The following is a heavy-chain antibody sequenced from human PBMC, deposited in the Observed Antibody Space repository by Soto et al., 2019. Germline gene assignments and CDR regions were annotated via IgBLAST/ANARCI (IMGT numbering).Heavy chain of an antibody. V-gene: IGHV4-59*01. D-gene: IGHD5-12*01. CDR3: PTAGVATLGGFDF. J-gene: IGHJ4*02. CDR1: GGSISRYY. Sequence: QVQLQESGPGLVKPSETLSLTCTVSGGSISRYYWSWIRQPPGKGLQWIGYLYYSGSTNYHPSLQSRDTLSVDTSQNQFSLRLGSAPAAATALYYSPTAGVATLGGFDFWGQGTLVTVSS. CDR2: LYYSGST.